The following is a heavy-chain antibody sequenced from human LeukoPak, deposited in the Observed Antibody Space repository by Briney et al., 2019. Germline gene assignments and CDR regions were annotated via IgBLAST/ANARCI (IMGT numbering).Heavy chain of an antibody. CDR1: GITFSGFW. CDR2: IKKDGSEQ. D-gene: IGHD3-10*01. V-gene: IGHV3-7*01. Sequence: GGSLRLSCAASGITFSGFWMSWVRQAPGEGLEWVAHIKKDGSEQFCVDSVKGRFSVSRDNARNSLYLQMDSLRVEDTAVYYCARDYYASGSFDYWGQGILVTVSS. CDR3: ARDYYASGSFDY. J-gene: IGHJ4*02.